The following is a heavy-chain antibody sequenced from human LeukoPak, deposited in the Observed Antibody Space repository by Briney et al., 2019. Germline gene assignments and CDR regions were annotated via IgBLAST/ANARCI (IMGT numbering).Heavy chain of an antibody. CDR3: ARGEEEAYCSSTSCYTNWFDP. CDR2: IIPIFGTA. V-gene: IGHV1-69*13. Sequence: ASVKVSCKASGGTFSSYAISWVRQVPGQGLEWMGGIIPIFGTANYAQKFQGRVTITADESTSTAYMELSSLRSEDTAVYYCARGEEEAYCSSTSCYTNWFDPWGQGTLVTVSS. D-gene: IGHD2-2*02. J-gene: IGHJ5*02. CDR1: GGTFSSYA.